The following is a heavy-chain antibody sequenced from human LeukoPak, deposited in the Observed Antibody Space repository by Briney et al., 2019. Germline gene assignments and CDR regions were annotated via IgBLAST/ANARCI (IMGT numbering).Heavy chain of an antibody. V-gene: IGHV4-30-4*01. CDR1: GGSISSGDYY. CDR3: ARALGYYGSGSYLFIDY. CDR2: IYYSGST. Sequence: SQTLSLTCTVSGGSISSGDYYWSWIRQPPGKSLEWIGYIYYSGSTYYNPSLKSRVTISVDTSKNQFSLKLSSVTAADTAVYYCARALGYYGSGSYLFIDYWGQGTLVTVSS. J-gene: IGHJ4*02. D-gene: IGHD3-10*01.